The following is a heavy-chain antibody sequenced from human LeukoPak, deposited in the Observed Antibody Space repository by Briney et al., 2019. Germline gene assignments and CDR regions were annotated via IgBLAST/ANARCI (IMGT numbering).Heavy chain of an antibody. V-gene: IGHV4-31*03. CDR3: ARDKGYSYGEYYFDY. CDR2: IYYSGSA. J-gene: IGHJ4*02. D-gene: IGHD5-18*01. Sequence: PSETLSLTCTVSGGSISSGGYYWSWIRQHPGKGLEWIGYIYYSGSAYYNPSLKSRVTISVDTSKNQFSLKLSSVTAADTAVYYCARDKGYSYGEYYFDYWGQGTLVTVSS. CDR1: GGSISSGGYY.